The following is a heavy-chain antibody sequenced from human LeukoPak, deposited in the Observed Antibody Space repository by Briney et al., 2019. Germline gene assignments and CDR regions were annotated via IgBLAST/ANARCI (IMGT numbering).Heavy chain of an antibody. V-gene: IGHV3-7*01. D-gene: IGHD4-17*01. Sequence: GGSLRLSCAASGFTFTIYWMSWVRQAPGKGLEWVANIKQGGSEKYYVDSVKGRFTISRDNAKNSLYLQMNSLRAEDTAVYYCARAYSRYGTGAFDIWGQGTMVTVSS. CDR3: ARAYSRYGTGAFDI. CDR2: IKQGGSEK. J-gene: IGHJ3*02. CDR1: GFTFTIYW.